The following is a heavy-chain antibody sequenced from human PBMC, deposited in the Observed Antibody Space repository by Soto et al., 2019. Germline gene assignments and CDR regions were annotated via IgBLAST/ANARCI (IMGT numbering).Heavy chain of an antibody. J-gene: IGHJ4*02. CDR1: GGTLSSYA. D-gene: IGHD3-22*01. V-gene: IGHV1-69*13. Sequence: SVKVSCKDSGGTLSSYAISWVRQAPGQGLEWMGGIIPIFGTANYAQKFQGRVTITADESTSTAYMELSSLRSEDTAVYYCARDDSSGYYGYWGQGTLVTVSS. CDR2: IIPIFGTA. CDR3: ARDDSSGYYGY.